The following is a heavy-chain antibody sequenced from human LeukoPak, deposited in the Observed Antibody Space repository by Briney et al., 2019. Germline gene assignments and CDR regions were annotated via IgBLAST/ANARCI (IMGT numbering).Heavy chain of an antibody. CDR2: MNPNSGNT. J-gene: IGHJ5*02. CDR1: GYTFTSYD. D-gene: IGHD3-3*01. V-gene: IGHV1-8*01. CDR3: ARSGYKYDFWSGYLVSQFDP. Sequence: ASVKVSCKASGYTFTSYDINWVRQATGQGLEWMGWMNPNSGNTGYAQKFQGGVTMTRNTSISTAYMELSSLRSEDTAVYYCARSGYKYDFWSGYLVSQFDPWGQGTLVTVSS.